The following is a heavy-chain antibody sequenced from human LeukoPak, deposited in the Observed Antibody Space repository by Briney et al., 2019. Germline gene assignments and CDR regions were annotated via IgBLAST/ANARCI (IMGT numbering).Heavy chain of an antibody. CDR2: ISSSSSYI. J-gene: IGHJ6*04. Sequence: GGSLRLSCGASKFTFSSYVMNWVRQAPGKGLEWVSSISSSSSYIYYADSVKGRFTISRDNAKNSLYLQMNSLRAEDTAVYYCAELGITMIGGVWGKGTTVTISS. CDR1: KFTFSSYV. D-gene: IGHD3-10*02. V-gene: IGHV3-21*01. CDR3: AELGITMIGGV.